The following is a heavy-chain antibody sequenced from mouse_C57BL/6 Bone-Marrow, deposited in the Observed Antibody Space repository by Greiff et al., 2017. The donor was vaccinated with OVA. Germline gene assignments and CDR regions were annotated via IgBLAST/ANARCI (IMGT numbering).Heavy chain of an antibody. CDR2: IYPGDGDT. Sequence: QVQLQQSGAELVKPGASVKISCKASGYAFSSYWMNWVKQRPGKGLEWIGQIYPGDGDTNYNGKFKGKATLTADKSSSTAYMQLSSLTSEDSAVYFCARSYDYDQGVDYFDYWGQGTTLTVSS. CDR3: ARSYDYDQGVDYFDY. CDR1: GYAFSSYW. D-gene: IGHD2-4*01. V-gene: IGHV1-80*01. J-gene: IGHJ2*01.